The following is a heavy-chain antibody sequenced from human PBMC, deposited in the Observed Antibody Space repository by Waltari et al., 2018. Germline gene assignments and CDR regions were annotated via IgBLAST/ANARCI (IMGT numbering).Heavy chain of an antibody. CDR3: ATDAGYCSGGSCYSSTAFDI. V-gene: IGHV1-24*01. D-gene: IGHD2-15*01. J-gene: IGHJ3*02. CDR1: GYTLTDLS. Sequence: QVQLVQSGAEVKKPGASGKVSCKVSGYTLTDLSMHSAGQAPGNGREWMGGLDPEDGETIYAQKFQGRVTMTEDTSTDTAYMELSSLRSEDTAVYYCATDAGYCSGGSCYSSTAFDIWGQGTMVTVSS. CDR2: LDPEDGET.